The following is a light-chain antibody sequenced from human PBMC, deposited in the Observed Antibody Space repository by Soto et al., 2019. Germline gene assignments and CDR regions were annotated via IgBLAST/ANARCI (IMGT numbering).Light chain of an antibody. J-gene: IGKJ1*01. CDR2: SAS. CDR3: QQYYSSPRT. CDR1: QSVLYSSNRKSY. Sequence: DIMMAQSPDSLAVSLGERATINCKSSQSVLYSSNRKSYLAWYQQKPGQAPKLLIHSASIRESGVPDRFSGSGSGTDFTLTISSLQAEDVAVYYCQQYYSSPRTFGQGTKVDIK. V-gene: IGKV4-1*01.